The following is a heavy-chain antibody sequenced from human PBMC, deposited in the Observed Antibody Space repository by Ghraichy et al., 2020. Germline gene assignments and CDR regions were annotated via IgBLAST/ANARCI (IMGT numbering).Heavy chain of an antibody. Sequence: SETLSLTCTVSGGSISTSHWSWIRQPPGKGLEWIGYIDYSGNTIYNPSLKSRVSISIDTSKSQVSLKLSSVTAADTALYYCARVRGTSIGSLDFDYWGQGTLGTVSS. CDR2: IDYSGNT. CDR3: ARVRGTSIGSLDFDY. J-gene: IGHJ4*02. V-gene: IGHV4-59*01. CDR1: GGSISTSH. D-gene: IGHD1-26*01.